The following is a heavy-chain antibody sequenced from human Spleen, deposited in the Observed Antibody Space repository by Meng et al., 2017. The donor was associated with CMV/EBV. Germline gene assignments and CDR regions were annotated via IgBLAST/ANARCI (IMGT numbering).Heavy chain of an antibody. V-gene: IGHV1-18*01. J-gene: IGHJ6*02. CDR1: GYTFTSYG. D-gene: IGHD6-6*01. CDR3: ARSIGSRYPHYGMDV. Sequence: ASVKVSCKASGYTFTSYGISWVRQAPGQGLEWMGWISGYNGNTNSAQNLQGRVTMTTDTSTSTAYMALRSLRSDDTAVYYCARSIGSRYPHYGMDVWGQGTTVTVSS. CDR2: ISGYNGNT.